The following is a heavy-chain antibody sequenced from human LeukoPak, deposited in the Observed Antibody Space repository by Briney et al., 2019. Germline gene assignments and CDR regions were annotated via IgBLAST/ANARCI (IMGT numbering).Heavy chain of an antibody. CDR3: ARGLGYCSSTSCPRWFDP. D-gene: IGHD2-2*01. CDR2: INHSGST. V-gene: IGHV4-34*01. CDR1: GGSFSGYY. J-gene: IGHJ5*02. Sequence: PSETLSLTCAVYGGSFSGYYWSWIRQPPGKGLEGSGEINHSGSTNYNPSLKSRVTISVDTSKNQCSLKLSSVTAADTAVYYCARGLGYCSSTSCPRWFDPWGQGTLVTVSS.